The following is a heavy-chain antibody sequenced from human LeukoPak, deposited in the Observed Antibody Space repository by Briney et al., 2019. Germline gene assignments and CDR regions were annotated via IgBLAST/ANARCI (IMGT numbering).Heavy chain of an antibody. V-gene: IGHV4-39*07. D-gene: IGHD2-8*01. J-gene: IGHJ6*03. CDR2: IYYSGST. CDR1: GGSISSSSYY. CDR3: ARSNCTNGVCYTRPAYYYYYYMDV. Sequence: SETLSLTCTVSGGSISSSSYYRGWIRQPPGKGLEWIGSIYYSGSTYYNPSLKSRVTISVDTSKNQFSLKLSSVTAADTAVYYCARSNCTNGVCYTRPAYYYYYYMDVWGKGTTVTVSS.